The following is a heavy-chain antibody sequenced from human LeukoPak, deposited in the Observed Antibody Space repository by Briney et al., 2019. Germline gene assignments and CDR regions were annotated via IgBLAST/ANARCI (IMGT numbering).Heavy chain of an antibody. V-gene: IGHV3-74*03. J-gene: IGHJ4*02. CDR3: GRDQLGDGYIIDY. Sequence: GGSLRLSCAASGFSLSEYWMHWVRQAPGKGLVWVSRIKSDGDGSDTMHADSVKGRFTISRDNAKNTLYLQMNSLRAEDTAVYYCGRDQLGDGYIIDYWGQGTPVTVSS. CDR2: IKSDGDGSDT. D-gene: IGHD5-24*01. CDR1: GFSLSEYW.